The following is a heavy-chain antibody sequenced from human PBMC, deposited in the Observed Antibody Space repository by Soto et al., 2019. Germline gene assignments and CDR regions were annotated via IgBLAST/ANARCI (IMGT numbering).Heavy chain of an antibody. J-gene: IGHJ4*02. D-gene: IGHD2-15*01. CDR2: IYYSGST. CDR3: ASIPYCSGGSCYSPFDY. V-gene: IGHV4-59*01. CDR1: GGSISSYY. Sequence: ETLSLTCTVSGGSISSYYWSWIRQPPGKRLEWIGYIYYSGSTNYNPSLKSRVSISVDTSKNQFSLRLSSVTAADTAVYYCASIPYCSGGSCYSPFDYWGQGTLVTVSS.